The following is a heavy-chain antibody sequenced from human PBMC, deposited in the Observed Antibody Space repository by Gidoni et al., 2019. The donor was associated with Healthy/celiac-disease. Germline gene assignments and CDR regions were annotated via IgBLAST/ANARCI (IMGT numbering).Heavy chain of an antibody. CDR3: ARDGYCSGGSCYSGVFDY. J-gene: IGHJ4*02. Sequence: QVQLVQSGAEVKKPGSSVKVSCKASGGNFSSYAISWVRQAPGQGLEWMGRIIPILGIANYAQKFQGRVTMTADKSTSTAYMELSSLRSEDTAVYYCARDGYCSGGSCYSGVFDYWGQGTLVTVSS. CDR2: IIPILGIA. CDR1: GGNFSSYA. V-gene: IGHV1-69*04. D-gene: IGHD2-15*01.